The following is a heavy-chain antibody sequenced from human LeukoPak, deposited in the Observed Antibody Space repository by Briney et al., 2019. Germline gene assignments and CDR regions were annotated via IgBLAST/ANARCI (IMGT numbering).Heavy chain of an antibody. CDR2: INPNSGGT. CDR3: ARVGLLIGLGSFLAY. V-gene: IGHV1-2*02. J-gene: IGHJ4*02. D-gene: IGHD3-10*02. Sequence: ASVKVSCKASGYTFTGYYMHWVRQAPGQGLEWMGWINPNSGGTNYAQKFQGRVTMTRDTSISTAYMELSRLRSDDTAVYYCARVGLLIGLGSFLAYWGQGTLVTVSS. CDR1: GYTFTGYY.